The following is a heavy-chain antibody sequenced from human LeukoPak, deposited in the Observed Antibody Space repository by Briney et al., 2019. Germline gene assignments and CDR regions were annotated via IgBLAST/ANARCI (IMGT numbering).Heavy chain of an antibody. CDR1: GFTFSSYS. J-gene: IGHJ4*02. CDR2: ISSSSSYI. Sequence: GGSLRLSCAASGFTFSSYSMNWVRQAPGKGLERVSSISSSSSYISYADSVKGRFTIPRDNAKNSLYLQMNSLRAEDTAVYYCARIVTSGYGQYYFDYWGQGTLVTVSS. CDR3: ARIVTSGYGQYYFDY. V-gene: IGHV3-21*01. D-gene: IGHD5-18*01.